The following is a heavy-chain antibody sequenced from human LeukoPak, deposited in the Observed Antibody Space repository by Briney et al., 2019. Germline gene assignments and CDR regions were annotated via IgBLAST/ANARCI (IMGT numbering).Heavy chain of an antibody. CDR1: GFTFSSYE. V-gene: IGHV3-48*03. J-gene: IGHJ5*02. D-gene: IGHD2-2*01. CDR2: ISSSGSTI. CDR3: ARDLLFQLLWGNWFDP. Sequence: GGSLGLSCAASGFTFSSYEMNWVRQAPGKGLEWVSYISSSGSTIYYADSVKGRFTISRDNAKNSLYLQMNSLRAEDTAVYYCARDLLFQLLWGNWFDPWGQGTLVTVSS.